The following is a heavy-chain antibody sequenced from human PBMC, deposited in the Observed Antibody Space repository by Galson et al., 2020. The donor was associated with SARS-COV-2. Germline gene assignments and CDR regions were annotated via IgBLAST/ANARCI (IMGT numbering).Heavy chain of an antibody. CDR2: INPNNGDT. D-gene: IGHD6-19*01. CDR3: ARLSGWFISVPDDY. Sequence: ASVKVSCKSSGYPLTGYFLHWVRQTPGQGLEWVGWINPNNGDTKYAQKFQGRVTMTRDTSIRTAYMELSRLISDDTGVYYCARLSGWFISVPDDYWGQGTLVTVSS. J-gene: IGHJ4*02. CDR1: GYPLTGYF. V-gene: IGHV1-2*02.